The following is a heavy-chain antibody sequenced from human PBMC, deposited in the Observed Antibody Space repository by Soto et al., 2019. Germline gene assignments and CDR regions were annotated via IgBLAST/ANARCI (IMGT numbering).Heavy chain of an antibody. V-gene: IGHV3-23*04. D-gene: IGHD3-22*01. J-gene: IGHJ6*02. CDR3: AKEVYDAARGAMDV. Sequence: EVQLVESGGGLVQPGGSLRLSCAASGFSFRNNVMNWVRQAPGKGLEWVSGITDNGGSTYYADSVKGRCTISRDNSKNTLFLQMNSLRAEDTAIYYCAKEVYDAARGAMDVWGQGTTVTVSS. CDR1: GFSFRNNV. CDR2: ITDNGGST.